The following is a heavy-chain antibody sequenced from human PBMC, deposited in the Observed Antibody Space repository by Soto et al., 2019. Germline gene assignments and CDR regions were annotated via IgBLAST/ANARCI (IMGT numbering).Heavy chain of an antibody. J-gene: IGHJ5*02. CDR1: EGSISRGGYY. CDR2: IYYSGRT. Sequence: SQTRSLTCNVSEGSISRGGYYWSWIRQHHGKGLEWIGYIYYSGRTYYYPSLHSRVSIAVDTTENQFSLKLTSVTAADTSVYYCARGSFSSSSSWFDPWGRGTLVTVS. V-gene: IGHV4-31*03. D-gene: IGHD6-6*01. CDR3: ARGSFSSSSSWFDP.